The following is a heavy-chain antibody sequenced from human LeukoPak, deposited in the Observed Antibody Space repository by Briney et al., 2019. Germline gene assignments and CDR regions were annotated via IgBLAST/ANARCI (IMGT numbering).Heavy chain of an antibody. J-gene: IGHJ3*02. V-gene: IGHV3-7*03. CDR3: AKMGWYSSGWKPRDAFDI. CDR1: GFIFSTYW. Sequence: TGGSLRLSCAASGFIFSTYWMAWVRQAPGKGLEWVANIKEDGSDKNYVVSMKGRFTISRDNSKNTLYLQMNSLRAEDTAVYYCAKMGWYSSGWKPRDAFDIWGQGTMVTVSS. CDR2: IKEDGSDK. D-gene: IGHD6-19*01.